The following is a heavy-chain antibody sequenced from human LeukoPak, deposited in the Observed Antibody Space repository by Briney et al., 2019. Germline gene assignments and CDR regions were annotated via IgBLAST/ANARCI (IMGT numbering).Heavy chain of an antibody. CDR2: ISWNSGSI. CDR3: AKDMGRGYYYYYGMDV. J-gene: IGHJ6*02. Sequence: GGSLRLSCAASGFTFDDYATHWVRQAPGKGLEWVSGISWNSGSIGYADSVKGRFTISRDNAKNSLYLQMNSLRAEDTALYYCAKDMGRGYYYYYGMDVWGQGTTVTVSS. D-gene: IGHD3-10*01. V-gene: IGHV3-9*01. CDR1: GFTFDDYA.